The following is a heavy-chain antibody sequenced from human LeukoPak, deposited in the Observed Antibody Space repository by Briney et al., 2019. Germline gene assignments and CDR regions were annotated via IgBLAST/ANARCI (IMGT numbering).Heavy chain of an antibody. CDR1: GFTFNIYA. V-gene: IGHV3-23*01. J-gene: IGHJ1*01. CDR3: VQEARRDGYKLAPVAEH. CDR2: ISETSRKT. D-gene: IGHD5-24*01. Sequence: WGSLRLSCAASGFTFNIYAMSWVRQAPEKGLEWVSAISETSRKTYYADPVKGRFTISRDNSKNTLYLQMNDLRDEDTAVYYCVQEARRDGYKLAPVAEHWGQGTLVTVSS.